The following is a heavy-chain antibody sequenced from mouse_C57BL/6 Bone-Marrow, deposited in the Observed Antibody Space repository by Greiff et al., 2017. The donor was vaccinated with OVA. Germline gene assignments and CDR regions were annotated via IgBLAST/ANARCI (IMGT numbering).Heavy chain of an antibody. CDR1: GYTFTSYG. V-gene: IGHV1-81*01. J-gene: IGHJ4*01. Sequence: VQLQQPGAELARPGASVMLSCKASGYTFTSYGISWVKQRTGQGLEWIGEIYPRSGNTYYNEKFKGKATLTADKSSSTAYMELRSLTFEYSAVYFCAIYSFFDYAMDYWGRGPSVTVSS. CDR3: AIYSFFDYAMDY. CDR2: IYPRSGNT.